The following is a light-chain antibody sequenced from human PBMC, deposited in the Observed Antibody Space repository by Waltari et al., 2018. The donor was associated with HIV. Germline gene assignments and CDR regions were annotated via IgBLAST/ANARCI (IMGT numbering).Light chain of an antibody. Sequence: SYELTQSPSVSVSPGQTASITCSGGKLGDTYVSWYQQKPGQSPVLVIYQSSKRPSEIPERFSGSNSGDTATLTISGTQAVDEADYYCQAWDSSSAVVFGGGTKLTVL. CDR3: QAWDSSSAVV. V-gene: IGLV3-1*01. CDR1: KLGDTY. CDR2: QSS. J-gene: IGLJ2*01.